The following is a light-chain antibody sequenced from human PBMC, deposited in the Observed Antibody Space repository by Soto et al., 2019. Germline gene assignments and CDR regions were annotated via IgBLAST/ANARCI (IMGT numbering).Light chain of an antibody. Sequence: QSALTQPASVSGSPGQSISISCTGSSSDVGGYNSVSWYQQHPGKAPKLMIYEVSYRPSGVSNRFSGSKSGNTASLTFSGLQSEDEADYYCSSYTSNTPYVFGTGTKLTVL. CDR3: SSYTSNTPYV. CDR2: EVS. V-gene: IGLV2-14*01. J-gene: IGLJ1*01. CDR1: SSDVGGYNS.